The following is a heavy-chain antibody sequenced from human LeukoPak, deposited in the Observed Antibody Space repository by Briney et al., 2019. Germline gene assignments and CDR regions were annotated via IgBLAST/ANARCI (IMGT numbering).Heavy chain of an antibody. CDR1: GFTFSSYS. CDR3: AREVVVAAFNWFDP. CDR2: IYSGGST. V-gene: IGHV3-53*01. J-gene: IGHJ5*02. Sequence: GGSLRLSCAASGFTFSSYSMNWVRQAPGKGLEWVSVIYSGGSTYYADSVKGRFTISRDNSKNTLYLQMNSLRAEDTAVYYCAREVVVAAFNWFDPWGQGTLVTVSS. D-gene: IGHD2-15*01.